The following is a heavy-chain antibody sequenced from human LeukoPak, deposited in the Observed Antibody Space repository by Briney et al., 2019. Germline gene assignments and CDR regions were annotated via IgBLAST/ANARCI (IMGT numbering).Heavy chain of an antibody. V-gene: IGHV3-64D*09. CDR1: GFTFSTYA. CDR2: VTSNGDNI. D-gene: IGHD1-26*01. Sequence: GGSLRLSCSASGFTFSTYAMHWVRQAPGKGLEFVSSVTSNGDNIFYADSVKGRFTISRDNSKNTLYLQMSSLRAEDTAVYYCVKASSGEWEHTSYYYGMDVWGQGTTVTVSS. J-gene: IGHJ6*02. CDR3: VKASSGEWEHTSYYYGMDV.